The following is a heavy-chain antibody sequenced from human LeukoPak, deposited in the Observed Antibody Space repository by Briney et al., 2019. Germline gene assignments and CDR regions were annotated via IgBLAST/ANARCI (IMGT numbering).Heavy chain of an antibody. D-gene: IGHD5-18*01. J-gene: IGHJ4*02. CDR1: GGSISSSSYY. V-gene: IGHV4-39*01. CDR2: IYYSGST. CDR3: ARLWIQLWPFDY. Sequence: SETLSLTCTVSGGSISSSSYYWGWIRQPPGKGLEWIGSIYYSGSTYYNPSLKRRVTISVDTSKNQFSLKLSSVTAADTAVYYCARLWIQLWPFDYWGQGTLVTVSS.